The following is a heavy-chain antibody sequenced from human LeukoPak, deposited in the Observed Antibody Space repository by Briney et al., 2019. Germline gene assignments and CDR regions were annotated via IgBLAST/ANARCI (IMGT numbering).Heavy chain of an antibody. D-gene: IGHD3-22*01. V-gene: IGHV3-30*18. Sequence: GGSLRLSCAASGFTFSSYGMHWVRQAPGKGLEWVAVISYDGSNKYYADSVKGRFTISRDNSKNTLYLQMNSLRAEDTAVYYCAKDASPLRLLPTSPFDYWGQGTLVTVSS. CDR2: ISYDGSNK. CDR3: AKDASPLRLLPTSPFDY. CDR1: GFTFSSYG. J-gene: IGHJ4*02.